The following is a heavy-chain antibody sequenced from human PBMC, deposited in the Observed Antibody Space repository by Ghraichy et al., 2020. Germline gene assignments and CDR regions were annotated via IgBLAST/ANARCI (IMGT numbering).Heavy chain of an antibody. Sequence: GGSLRLSCAASGFTFSTYAMYWVRQAPGKGLEWVAVISYDGSNKYYADSVKGRFTISRDNSKNTLYLQMNSLRGEDTAVYYCARELIAATGLYWGQGTLVIVSS. J-gene: IGHJ4*02. CDR2: ISYDGSNK. D-gene: IGHD6-13*01. V-gene: IGHV3-30-3*01. CDR3: ARELIAATGLY. CDR1: GFTFSTYA.